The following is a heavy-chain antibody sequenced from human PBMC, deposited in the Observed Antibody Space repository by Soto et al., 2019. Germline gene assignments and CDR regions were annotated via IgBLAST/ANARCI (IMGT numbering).Heavy chain of an antibody. CDR3: ARGRPDGARLDP. Sequence: QVQLQESGPGLVKPSQTLSRTCTVSGGSISSGDYYWSWIRQPPGKGLEWIGYIYYSGSTYYNPSLKSRVTISVDTSKNPFSLKLSSVTAADTAVYYCARGRPDGARLDPWGQGTLVTVSS. CDR2: IYYSGST. V-gene: IGHV4-30-4*01. D-gene: IGHD6-6*01. J-gene: IGHJ5*02. CDR1: GGSISSGDYY.